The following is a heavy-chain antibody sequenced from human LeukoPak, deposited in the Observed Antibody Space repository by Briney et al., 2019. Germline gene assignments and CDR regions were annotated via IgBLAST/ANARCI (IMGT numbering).Heavy chain of an antibody. V-gene: IGHV1-69*13. CDR1: GCSFSSYA. CDR2: INPIFGTA. CDR3: ARATAIDTLFDY. Sequence: GASVKVSCKASGCSFSSYAINWVRQAPGQGLEWLGGINPIFGTANYAQKFQGRVTITADESKGTACMELRSLRSEDTAVYYCARATAIDTLFDYWGQGTLVTVSS. D-gene: IGHD5-18*01. J-gene: IGHJ4*02.